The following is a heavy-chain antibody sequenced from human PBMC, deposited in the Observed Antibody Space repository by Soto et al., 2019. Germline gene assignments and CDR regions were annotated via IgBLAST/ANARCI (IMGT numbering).Heavy chain of an antibody. CDR3: ATGAIVVRGVIIRSDAFDI. CDR2: INPSGET. Sequence: ASVKVSCKASGYTFTSYYMHWVRQAPGQGLEWMGIINPSGETIYAQKFQGRVTMTEDTSTDTAYMELSSLRSEDTAVYYCATGAIVVRGVIIRSDAFDIRGQGTMVTVSS. V-gene: IGHV1-46*01. CDR1: GYTFTSYY. D-gene: IGHD3-10*01. J-gene: IGHJ3*02.